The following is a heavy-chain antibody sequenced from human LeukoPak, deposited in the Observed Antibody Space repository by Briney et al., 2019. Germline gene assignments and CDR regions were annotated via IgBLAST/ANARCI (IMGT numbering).Heavy chain of an antibody. CDR2: IYTSGST. Sequence: PSQTLSLTCTVSGGSISSGSYYWSWIRQPAGKGLEWIGRIYTSGSTNYNPSLKSRVTISVDTSKNQFSLKLSSVSAADTAVYYCARDGYSSSWWSYFDYWGQGTLVTVSS. J-gene: IGHJ4*02. V-gene: IGHV4-61*02. CDR3: ARDGYSSSWWSYFDY. D-gene: IGHD6-13*01. CDR1: GGSISSGSYY.